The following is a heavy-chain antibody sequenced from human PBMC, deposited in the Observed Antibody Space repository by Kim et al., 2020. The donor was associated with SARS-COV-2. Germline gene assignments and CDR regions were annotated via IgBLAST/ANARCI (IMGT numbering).Heavy chain of an antibody. CDR2: IA. CDR3: FGDNVHWFDP. Sequence: IANYAQKFQGRVPITADKSTSTAYMELSSLRSEDTAVYYCFGDNVHWFDPWGQGTLVTVSS. D-gene: IGHD3-16*01. V-gene: IGHV1-69*02. J-gene: IGHJ5*02.